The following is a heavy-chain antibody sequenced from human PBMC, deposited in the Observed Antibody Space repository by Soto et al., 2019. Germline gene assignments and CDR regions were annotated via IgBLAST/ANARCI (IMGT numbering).Heavy chain of an antibody. Sequence: QLQLVQSGAAVERPGASVRVSCKAYGYAFSKYGISWIRQAPGQGLEWMGWIRPDTGDTNYAQKFQGRVTMTTDTSSNTAYMELRSLRSDDTAMYYCATSYDSGFDPWGQGTLVSVSS. CDR1: GYAFSKYG. D-gene: IGHD5-12*01. CDR2: IRPDTGDT. J-gene: IGHJ5*02. V-gene: IGHV1-18*04. CDR3: ATSYDSGFDP.